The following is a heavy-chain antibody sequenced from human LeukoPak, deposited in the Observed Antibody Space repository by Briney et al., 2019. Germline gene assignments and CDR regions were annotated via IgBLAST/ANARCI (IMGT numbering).Heavy chain of an antibody. D-gene: IGHD1-14*01. J-gene: IGHJ4*02. CDR1: GFTFDDYA. CDR2: ISWNSGSI. CDR3: AKDIATGNRLYYLDY. Sequence: GGSLRLSCAASGFTFDDYAMHWVRQAPGKGLEWVSGISWNSGSIGYADSVKGRFTISRDNAKNSLYLQMNSLRAEDTALYYCAKDIATGNRLYYLDYRGQGTLVTVSS. V-gene: IGHV3-9*01.